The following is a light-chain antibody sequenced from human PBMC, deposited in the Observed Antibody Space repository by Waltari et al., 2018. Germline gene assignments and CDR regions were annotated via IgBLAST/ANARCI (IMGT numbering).Light chain of an antibody. CDR2: DVT. J-gene: IGLJ2*01. V-gene: IGLV2-14*01. Sequence: QSALTQPASVSGSPGQSITISCTGTHSDIGYYNYVSWYQQYPGKAPKLMIFDVTRGPSGVSHRFSGSKSGNTASLTISGLQAEDEADYFCAAYTSTNTVIFGGGTKVTVL. CDR3: AAYTSTNTVI. CDR1: HSDIGYYNY.